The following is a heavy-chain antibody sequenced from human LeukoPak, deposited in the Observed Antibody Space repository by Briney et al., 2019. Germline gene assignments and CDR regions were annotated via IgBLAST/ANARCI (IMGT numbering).Heavy chain of an antibody. V-gene: IGHV3-23*01. CDR3: ARDPYNTILYRLAH. CDR2: ISDSGRNT. J-gene: IGHJ4*02. D-gene: IGHD3-10*01. Sequence: GGSLRLSCAASGFTFSTCAMSWVRQAPGKGPEWVSAISDSGRNTYYVDSVKGRFTISRDNSKNMMYLQMDSLRVGDTATYYCARDPYNTILYRLAHWGQGTLVTASP. CDR1: GFTFSTCA.